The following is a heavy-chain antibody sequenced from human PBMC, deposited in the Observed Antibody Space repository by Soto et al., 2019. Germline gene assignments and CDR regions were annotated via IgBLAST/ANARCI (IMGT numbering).Heavy chain of an antibody. CDR1: GGTFSSYA. D-gene: IGHD3-22*01. Sequence: SVKVSCKASGGTFSSYAISWVRQAPGQGLEWMGGIIPIFGTANYAQKFQGRVTITADESTSTAYMELSSLRSEDTAVYYCARDYYYDSSGYTGFDYWGQGTLVTVSS. CDR2: IIPIFGTA. CDR3: ARDYYYDSSGYTGFDY. J-gene: IGHJ4*02. V-gene: IGHV1-69*13.